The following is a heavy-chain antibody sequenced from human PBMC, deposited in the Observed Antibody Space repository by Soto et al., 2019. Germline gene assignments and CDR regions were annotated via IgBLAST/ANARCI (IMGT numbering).Heavy chain of an antibody. V-gene: IGHV4-30-4*01. CDR1: GGSISSGDYY. J-gene: IGHJ4*02. Sequence: QVQLQESGPGLVKPSQTLSLTCTVSGGSISSGDYYWSWIRQPPGKGLEWIGYIYYSGSTYYNPSRKSRVTISVDTSKNQFSLKLSSVTAADTAVYYCASLDSSGYSPFAYWGQGTLVTVSS. CDR2: IYYSGST. CDR3: ASLDSSGYSPFAY. D-gene: IGHD3-22*01.